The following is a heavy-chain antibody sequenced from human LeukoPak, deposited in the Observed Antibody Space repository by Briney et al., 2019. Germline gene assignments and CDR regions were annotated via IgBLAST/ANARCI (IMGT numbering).Heavy chain of an antibody. Sequence: PGRPLRLSCAVSGFSFSSYAMSWVRQAPGKGLEWVSGISGSGGTTFYADSVKGRFTISRDNSKNTLHLQLDSLRAEDTAKYYCATGGGSCRLHHWAQGTLVTVSS. D-gene: IGHD2-21*01. CDR2: ISGSGGTT. J-gene: IGHJ5*02. CDR1: GFSFSSYA. V-gene: IGHV3-23*01. CDR3: ATGGGSCRLHH.